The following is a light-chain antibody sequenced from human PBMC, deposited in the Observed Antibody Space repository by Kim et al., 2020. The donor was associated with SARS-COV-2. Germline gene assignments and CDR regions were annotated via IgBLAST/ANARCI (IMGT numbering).Light chain of an antibody. V-gene: IGKV1-6*01. CDR1: QGIRND. CDR2: GAS. CDR3: LQDFNYPRT. J-gene: IGKJ1*01. Sequence: AIQMTQSPSSLSASVGDRVTITCRASQGIRNDLGWYQQKPGKAPNLLIFGASTLHSVVPSRFSGSGFGTDFTLTISGLQPEDSPIYYCLQDFNYPRTFGQGTKVDIK.